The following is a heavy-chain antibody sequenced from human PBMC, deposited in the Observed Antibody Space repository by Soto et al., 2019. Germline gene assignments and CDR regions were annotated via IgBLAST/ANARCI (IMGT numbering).Heavy chain of an antibody. CDR1: GFTFDDYA. D-gene: IGHD6-13*01. CDR2: ISWNSGTI. J-gene: IGHJ4*02. CDR3: AKSGDSAGTYFDY. V-gene: IGHV3-9*01. Sequence: EVHLVESGGGLVQPGRSLRLSCAASGFTFDDYAMHWVRQVPGKGLEWVSGISWNSGTIDYADSVKGRFTISRDNAKNSLYLQMNSLRAEDTALYFCAKSGDSAGTYFDYWGQGTLVTVSS.